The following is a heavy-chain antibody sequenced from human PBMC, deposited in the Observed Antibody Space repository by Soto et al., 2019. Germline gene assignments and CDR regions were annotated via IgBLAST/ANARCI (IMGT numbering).Heavy chain of an antibody. CDR2: ISPGDSDT. J-gene: IGHJ4*02. V-gene: IGHV5-51*01. CDR3: ARGYCSSTSCSGYFDY. CDR1: GFRFTSYW. Sequence: PGESLKIPCKGSGFRFTSYWIAWVRQMPGKGLEWMGIISPGDSDTRYSPSFQGLVTISADKSISAAYLQWSSLKASDTAMYYCARGYCSSTSCSGYFDYWGQGTLVTVSS. D-gene: IGHD2-2*01.